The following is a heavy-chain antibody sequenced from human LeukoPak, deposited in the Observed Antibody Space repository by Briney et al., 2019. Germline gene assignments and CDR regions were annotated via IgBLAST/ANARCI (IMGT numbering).Heavy chain of an antibody. CDR2: IYYSGSP. Sequence: SQTLSLTCTVSGGSISSDDYYWSWIRQPPGKGLDWIGNIYYSGSPDYNPSLKSRVTISVDTSKNQFSLKLSSVTAADTAVYYCARVRRAASAFDPWGQGTLVTVSS. CDR3: ARVRRAASAFDP. J-gene: IGHJ5*02. D-gene: IGHD6-13*01. CDR1: GGSISSDDYY. V-gene: IGHV4-61*08.